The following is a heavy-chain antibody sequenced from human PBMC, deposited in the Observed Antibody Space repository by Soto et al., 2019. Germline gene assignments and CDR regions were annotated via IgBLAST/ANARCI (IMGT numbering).Heavy chain of an antibody. V-gene: IGHV3-33*01. Sequence: GGSLRLSCAASGFTFSSYGMHWVRQAPGKGLEWVAVIWYDGSNKYYADSVKGRFTISRDNSKNTLYLQMNSLRAEDTAVYHCARDPGSYGDHNYFDYWGQGTLVTVSS. CDR2: IWYDGSNK. J-gene: IGHJ4*02. D-gene: IGHD1-26*01. CDR1: GFTFSSYG. CDR3: ARDPGSYGDHNYFDY.